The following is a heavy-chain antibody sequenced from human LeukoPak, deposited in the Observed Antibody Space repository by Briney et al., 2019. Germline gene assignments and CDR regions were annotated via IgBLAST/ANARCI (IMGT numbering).Heavy chain of an antibody. CDR3: ARHYGSLFDY. D-gene: IGHD3-10*01. Sequence: GESLQISFKGSGYTFTSYWISWVRQMPGKGLEWMGRIDPSDSYTNYSPSFQGHVTISADKSISTAYLQWSSLKASDSAMYYCARHYGSLFDYWGQGTLVTVSS. J-gene: IGHJ4*02. CDR2: IDPSDSYT. CDR1: GYTFTSYW. V-gene: IGHV5-10-1*01.